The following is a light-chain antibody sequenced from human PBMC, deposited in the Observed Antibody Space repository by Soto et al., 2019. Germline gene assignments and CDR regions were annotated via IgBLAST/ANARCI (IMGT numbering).Light chain of an antibody. Sequence: GMTQSPATLSVSPGERATLSCRATQSVRSNLAWYQQKPGQAPRLLIYGAATRATDIPGRFSGSGSGTEFTLTISRLEPEDFAVYYCQQYGSSPLTFGGGTKVDIK. CDR2: GAA. CDR3: QQYGSSPLT. J-gene: IGKJ4*01. CDR1: QSVRSN. V-gene: IGKV3-15*01.